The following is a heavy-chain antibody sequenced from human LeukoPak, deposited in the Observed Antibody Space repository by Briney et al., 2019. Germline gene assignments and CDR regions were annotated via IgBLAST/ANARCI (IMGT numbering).Heavy chain of an antibody. V-gene: IGHV3-33*01. CDR1: GFTFSSYG. D-gene: IGHD2-8*01. CDR2: IWYDGSNK. J-gene: IGHJ4*02. CDR3: ARDGPDVLRYYFDY. Sequence: QPGRSLRLSCAASGFTFSSYGMHWVRQAPGKGLEWVAVIWYDGSNKYYADSVKGRFTISRDNSKNTLYLQMNSLRAEDTAVYYCARDGPDVLRYYFDYWGQGTLVTVSS.